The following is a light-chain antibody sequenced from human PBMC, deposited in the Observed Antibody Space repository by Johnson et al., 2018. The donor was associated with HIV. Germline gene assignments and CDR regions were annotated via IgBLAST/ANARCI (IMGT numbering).Light chain of an antibody. V-gene: IGLV1-51*01. Sequence: QSVLTQPPSVSAAPGQKVTIYCSGSSSNIGNNYVSWYQQFPGTAPKLLIYDNNKRPSGIPDRFSGSKSGTSATLGITGLQTGDEADYYCGTWDSGLSAGGVFGTGTKVTVL. CDR2: DNN. CDR1: SSNIGNNY. CDR3: GTWDSGLSAGGV. J-gene: IGLJ1*01.